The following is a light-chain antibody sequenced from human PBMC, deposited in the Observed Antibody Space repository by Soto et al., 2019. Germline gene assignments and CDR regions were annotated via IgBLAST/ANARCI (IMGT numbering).Light chain of an antibody. CDR2: QNN. V-gene: IGLV3-1*01. CDR1: KLGDKY. CDR3: QAWDSSTDVV. Sequence: SYELTQPPSVSVSPGQTASITCSGDKLGDKYACWYQQKPGQSPVLVIYQNNKRPSGIPERFSGSNSGDTATLTIGGTQAMDEADYYCQAWDSSTDVVFGGGTKLTVL. J-gene: IGLJ2*01.